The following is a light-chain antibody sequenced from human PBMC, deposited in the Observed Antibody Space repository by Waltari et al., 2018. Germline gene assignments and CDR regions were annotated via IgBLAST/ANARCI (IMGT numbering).Light chain of an antibody. Sequence: QYALTQPPSASGSSGQSVTISCTGTSSDVGGYNYVSWYQQHPGKAPKLMIYEVSKRPSLFPDRFSGSNSFNTASLTVSGLHAEDYADYYCSSYSGSNNYVFGTGTNVTVL. J-gene: IGLJ1*01. CDR2: EVS. V-gene: IGLV2-8*01. CDR3: SSYSGSNNYV. CDR1: SSDVGGYNY.